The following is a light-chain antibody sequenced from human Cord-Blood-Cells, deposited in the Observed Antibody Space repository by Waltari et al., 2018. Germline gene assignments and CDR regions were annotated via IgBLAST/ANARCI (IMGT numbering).Light chain of an antibody. CDR1: QSISSY. V-gene: IGKV1-39*01. CDR3: QQSYSTPYT. Sequence: DIQLTQSPSSLSASVGDRVTITCRARQSISSYLNRYHQKPGKAPKLLIYAASSLQIGVLSRFSGSGSGTDFTLTISSLQPGDFATYYRQQSYSTPYTFGQGTKLEI. CDR2: AAS. J-gene: IGKJ2*01.